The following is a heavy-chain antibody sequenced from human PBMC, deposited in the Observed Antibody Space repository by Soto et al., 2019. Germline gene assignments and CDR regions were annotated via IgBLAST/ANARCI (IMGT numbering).Heavy chain of an antibody. J-gene: IGHJ4*02. V-gene: IGHV1-69*01. CDR1: GGTFSSYA. CDR2: IIPIFGTA. Sequence: QVQLVQSGAEVKKPGSSVKVSCKASGGTFSSYAISWVRQAPGQGLEWMGGIIPIFGTANYAQKFQGRVTITADESTSTDYMEQSSLRSEDTAVYYCARNGWGSWYYFDYWGQGTLVTVSS. CDR3: ARNGWGSWYYFDY. D-gene: IGHD6-13*01.